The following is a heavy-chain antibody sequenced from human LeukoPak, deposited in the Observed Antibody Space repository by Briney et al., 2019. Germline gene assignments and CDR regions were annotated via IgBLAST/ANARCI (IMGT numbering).Heavy chain of an antibody. CDR1: GYTFTGYY. CDR2: INPNSGGT. CDR3: ARVSIAATAYYYMDV. D-gene: IGHD6-13*01. Sequence: ASVKVSCKASGYTFTGYYMHWVRQAPGQGLEWMGWINPNSGGTNYAQKFQGRVTMTRDTSISTAYMELSRLRSDDTAVYYCARVSIAATAYYYMDVWGKGTTVTVSS. J-gene: IGHJ6*03. V-gene: IGHV1-2*02.